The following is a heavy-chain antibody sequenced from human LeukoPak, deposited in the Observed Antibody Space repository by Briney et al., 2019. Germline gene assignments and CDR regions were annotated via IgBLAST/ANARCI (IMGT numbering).Heavy chain of an antibody. J-gene: IGHJ6*02. D-gene: IGHD6-13*01. CDR1: VGPISSSHYY. CDR3: ARGVRWQQLT. V-gene: IGHV4-39*01. Sequence: KPSETLSLTFAGPVGPISSSHYYCGRIRQPPGKGLEWIGRIYYSGSTYNNPSLKSRLTISVDTSKNQFSLKLSSVTAADTAVYYCARGVRWQQLTWGQGTTVTVSS. CDR2: IYYSGST.